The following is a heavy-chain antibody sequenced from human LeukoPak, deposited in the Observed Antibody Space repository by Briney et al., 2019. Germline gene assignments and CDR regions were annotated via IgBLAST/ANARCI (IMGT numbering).Heavy chain of an antibody. J-gene: IGHJ4*02. V-gene: IGHV3-33*01. CDR1: GFTFSSYA. Sequence: GESLRLSCAASGFTFSSYAMHWVRQAPGKGLEWVAIIWSDGNNKYYADSVEGRFTTSRDTSKNTLFLQMNSLRAEDTAVYYCARAQYYDSSLDYWGQGTLVTVSS. CDR3: ARAQYYDSSLDY. CDR2: IWSDGNNK. D-gene: IGHD3-22*01.